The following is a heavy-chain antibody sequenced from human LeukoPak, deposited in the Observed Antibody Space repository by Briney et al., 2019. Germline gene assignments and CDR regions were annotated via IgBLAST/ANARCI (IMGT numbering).Heavy chain of an antibody. V-gene: IGHV4-34*01. CDR1: GGSFSGYY. CDR2: INHSGST. CDR3: ARGMRRGHSDY. D-gene: IGHD5-12*01. Sequence: PSETLSLTCGVYGGSFSGYYWGCLRQPPGKGLEWIGEINHSGSTNYNPSLKSRVIISVDTSKNLLSLKVSSVTAADTAVYYCARGMRRGHSDYWGQGTLVTVSS. J-gene: IGHJ4*02.